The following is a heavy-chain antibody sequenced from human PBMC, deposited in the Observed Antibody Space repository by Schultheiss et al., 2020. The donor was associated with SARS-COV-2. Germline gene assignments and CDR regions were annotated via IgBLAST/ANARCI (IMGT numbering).Heavy chain of an antibody. J-gene: IGHJ5*02. V-gene: IGHV3-74*01. Sequence: GESLKISCAASGFTFSSYWMHWVRQAPGKGLVWVSRINSDGSSTSYADSVKGRFTISRDNAKNSLYLQMNSLRDEDTAVYYCARGYSSSWFAHWGQGTLVTVSS. D-gene: IGHD6-13*01. CDR1: GFTFSSYW. CDR3: ARGYSSSWFAH. CDR2: INSDGSST.